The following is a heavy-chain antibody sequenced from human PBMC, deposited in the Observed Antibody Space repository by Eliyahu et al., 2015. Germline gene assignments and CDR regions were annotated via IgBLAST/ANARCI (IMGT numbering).Heavy chain of an antibody. V-gene: IGHV3-33*01. CDR1: GFSLSSYG. D-gene: IGHD6-19*01. J-gene: IGHJ4*02. CDR3: VDSSGYT. Sequence: QLVESGGGVVQPGRSLRLSCAASGFSLSSYGMHWVRQAAGKGLEWVAMIWYDGSQKTYADSVKGRFTISKDDSKNTLYLEMNSLRVEDTAVYYYVDSSGYTWGQGTLVTVSS. CDR2: IWYDGSQK.